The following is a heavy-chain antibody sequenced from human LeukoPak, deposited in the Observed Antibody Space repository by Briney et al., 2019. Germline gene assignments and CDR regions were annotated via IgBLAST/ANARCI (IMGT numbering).Heavy chain of an antibody. CDR2: IWYDGNKK. J-gene: IGHJ4*02. CDR1: GFTFNSNG. D-gene: IGHD5/OR15-5a*01. CDR3: ARLQGVSTFDY. V-gene: IGHV3-33*01. Sequence: GGSLTLSCAASGFTFNSNGMQWVRQAPGKGLEWVALIWYDGNKKYYADSVKGRFNISRDNSENTLYLQLNSLRAEDTAIHYCARLQGVSTFDYWGQGTLVTVSS.